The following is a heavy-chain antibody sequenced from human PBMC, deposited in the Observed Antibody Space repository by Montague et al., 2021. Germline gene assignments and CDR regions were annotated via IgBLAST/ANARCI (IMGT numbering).Heavy chain of an antibody. J-gene: IGHJ6*03. CDR3: AHTHHVIPFCFYIDF. D-gene: IGHD2-15*01. CDR2: IYWDADK. CDR1: GFSLTTSGVG. Sequence: PALVKPTQTLTLTCTFSGFSLTTSGVGVGWIRQPPGKALEWLGVIYWDADKRYSPSLQNRLIITHDASRNQVILTLNDLDPMDTGTYFCAHTHHVIPFCFYIDFWGKGTTVTVSS. V-gene: IGHV2-5*02.